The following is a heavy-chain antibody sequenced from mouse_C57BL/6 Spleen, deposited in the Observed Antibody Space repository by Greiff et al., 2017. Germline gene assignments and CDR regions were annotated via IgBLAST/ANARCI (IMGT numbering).Heavy chain of an antibody. CDR3: ARETTAGAMDY. Sequence: DVHLVESGGGLVKPGGSLKLSCAASGFTFSSYAMSWVRQTPEKRLEWVATISDGGSYTYYPDNVKGRFTISRDNAKNNLYLQRSHLKSEDTAMYYCARETTAGAMDYWGQGTSVTVSS. V-gene: IGHV5-4*01. D-gene: IGHD1-2*01. CDR2: ISDGGSYT. CDR1: GFTFSSYA. J-gene: IGHJ4*01.